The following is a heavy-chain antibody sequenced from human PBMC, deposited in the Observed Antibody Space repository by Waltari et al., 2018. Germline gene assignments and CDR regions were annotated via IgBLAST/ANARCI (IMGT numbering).Heavy chain of an antibody. CDR2: ISYDGSNK. CDR3: ARDFLVTSTTSVY. CDR1: GFTFSSSA. D-gene: IGHD2-2*01. V-gene: IGHV3-30-3*01. J-gene: IGHJ4*02. Sequence: QVQLVESGGGVVQPGRSLRLSCAASGFTFSSSAMHWVRQAPGKGLEWVAVISYDGSNKYYADSVKGRFTISRDNSKNTLYLQMNSLRAEDTAVYYCARDFLVTSTTSVYWGQGTLVTVSS.